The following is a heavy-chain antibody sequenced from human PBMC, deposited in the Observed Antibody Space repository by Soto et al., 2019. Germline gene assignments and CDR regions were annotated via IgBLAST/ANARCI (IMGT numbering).Heavy chain of an antibody. CDR1: GYTVTSYG. Sequence: QVQLVQSGAEVKKPGASVKVSCKASGYTVTSYGISWVRQAPGQGLEWMGWISAYNGNTNYAQKLQGRVTMTTDTFTSTAYMELRSLRSDDTAVYYCATQLPPTKSDAFDIWGQGTMVTVSS. V-gene: IGHV1-18*01. CDR2: ISAYNGNT. D-gene: IGHD2-2*01. J-gene: IGHJ3*02. CDR3: ATQLPPTKSDAFDI.